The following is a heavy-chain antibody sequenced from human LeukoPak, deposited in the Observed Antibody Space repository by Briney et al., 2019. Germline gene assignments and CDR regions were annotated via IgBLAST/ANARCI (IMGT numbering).Heavy chain of an antibody. CDR1: GFTFSSYA. V-gene: IGHV3-23*01. J-gene: IGHJ4*02. CDR2: ISDRGDET. D-gene: IGHD6-13*01. Sequence: GGSLRLSCAASGFTFSSYAMSWVRQTPGKGLEWVSSISDRGDETYYADSVRGRFTISRDNSKNTLYLQMKSLGGDDTALYYCAKCWRVVSGNWYPSFDSGGQGTLVTVSS. CDR3: AKCWRVVSGNWYPSFDS.